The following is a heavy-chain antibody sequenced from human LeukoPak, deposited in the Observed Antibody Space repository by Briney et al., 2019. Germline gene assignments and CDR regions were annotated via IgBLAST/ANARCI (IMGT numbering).Heavy chain of an antibody. CDR3: ARSRYCSGGSCYRPWFDP. D-gene: IGHD2-15*01. Sequence: ASVKVSCKASGYTFTSYDINWVRQATGQGLEWMGWINPNSGGTNYAQKFQGRVTMTRDTSISTAYMELSRLRPDDTAVYYCARSRYCSGGSCYRPWFDPWGQGTLVTVSS. CDR1: GYTFTSYD. V-gene: IGHV1-2*02. CDR2: INPNSGGT. J-gene: IGHJ5*02.